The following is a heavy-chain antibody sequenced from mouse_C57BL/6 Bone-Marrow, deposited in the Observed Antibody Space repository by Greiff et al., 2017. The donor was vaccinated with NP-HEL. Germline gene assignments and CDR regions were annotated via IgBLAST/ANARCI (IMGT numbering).Heavy chain of an antibody. J-gene: IGHJ3*01. CDR2: ISDGGSYT. CDR1: GFTFSSYA. CDR3: ARAPFTTVVAPFAY. Sequence: EVHLVESGGGLVKPGGSLKLSCAASGFTFSSYAMSWVRQTPEKRLEWVATISDGGSYTYYPDNVKGRFTISRDNAKNNLYLQMSHLKSEDTAMYYCARAPFTTVVAPFAYWGQGTLVTVSA. V-gene: IGHV5-4*01. D-gene: IGHD1-1*01.